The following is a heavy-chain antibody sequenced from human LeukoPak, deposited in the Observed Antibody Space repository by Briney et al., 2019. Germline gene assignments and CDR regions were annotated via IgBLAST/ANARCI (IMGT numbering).Heavy chain of an antibody. Sequence: ASVKVSCKASGYTFTGYYIHWVRQAPGQGLEGMGWINPNIGGTNYAQKFQGRVTMTRDTSISTAYMELSSLRPDDTAVYYCAREGPLRLPYFDPWGQGTLVTVSS. J-gene: IGHJ5*02. D-gene: IGHD5/OR15-5a*01. CDR2: INPNIGGT. CDR1: GYTFTGYY. V-gene: IGHV1-2*02. CDR3: AREGPLRLPYFDP.